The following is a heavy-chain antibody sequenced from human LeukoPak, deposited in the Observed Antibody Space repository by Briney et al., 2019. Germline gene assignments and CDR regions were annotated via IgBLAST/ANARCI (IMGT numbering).Heavy chain of an antibody. CDR3: ARDRWSGYSYGMDV. CDR2: IYSGGST. Sequence: PAGSLRLSCAASGFTVSSNYMSWVRQAPGKGLEWVSVIYSGGSTYYPDSVKGRFTISRDNSKNTLYLQMNSLRAEDTAVYYCARDRWSGYSYGMDVWGQGTTVTVSS. CDR1: GFTVSSNY. V-gene: IGHV3-53*01. J-gene: IGHJ6*02. D-gene: IGHD3-3*01.